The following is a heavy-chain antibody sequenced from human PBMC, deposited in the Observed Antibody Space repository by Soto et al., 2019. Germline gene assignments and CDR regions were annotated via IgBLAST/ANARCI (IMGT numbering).Heavy chain of an antibody. D-gene: IGHD2-15*01. Sequence: QVQLQESGPGLVKPSQTLSLTCTVSGGSISSGNYYWSWIRQHPGKGREWIGYIFYSGSTYYNPSLKSRVTTSVDTSNNQFSPKLSSVTAADTAVYCCARGGSGDIVVVAAIDYWGQGTLVTVSS. V-gene: IGHV4-31*03. CDR3: ARGGSGDIVVVAAIDY. J-gene: IGHJ4*02. CDR1: GGSISSGNYY. CDR2: IFYSGST.